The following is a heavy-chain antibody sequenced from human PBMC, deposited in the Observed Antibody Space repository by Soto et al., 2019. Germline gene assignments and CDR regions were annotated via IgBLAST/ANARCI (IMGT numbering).Heavy chain of an antibody. Sequence: QITLKESSPTLVKTTQTLTLTCTFSGFSLSTSGVSVGWIRQPPGKALEWLALIFWDDEKRYSPTLKSRLTNTKDTSKNPVVLTLTNMDPVDTATYYCAHRLGEFGSRLAFDYWGQGILVTVSS. J-gene: IGHJ4*02. CDR1: GFSLSTSGVS. V-gene: IGHV2-5*02. CDR3: AHRLGEFGSRLAFDY. CDR2: IFWDDEK. D-gene: IGHD3-10*01.